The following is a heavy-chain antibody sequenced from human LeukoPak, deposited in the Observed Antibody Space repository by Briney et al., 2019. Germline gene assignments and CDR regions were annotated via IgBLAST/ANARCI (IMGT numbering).Heavy chain of an antibody. Sequence: GGSLRLSCAASGFTVSRNYMSWVRQAPGKGLEWVSYISSSSSTIYYADSVKGRFTISRDNAKNSLYLQMNSLRAEDTAVYYCARVVIAAAGAFYMDVWGKGTTVTVSS. V-gene: IGHV3-48*01. D-gene: IGHD6-13*01. CDR3: ARVVIAAAGAFYMDV. CDR1: GFTVSRNY. J-gene: IGHJ6*03. CDR2: ISSSSSTI.